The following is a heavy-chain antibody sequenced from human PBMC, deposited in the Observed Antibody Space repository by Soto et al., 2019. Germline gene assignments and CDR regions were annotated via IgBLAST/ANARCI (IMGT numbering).Heavy chain of an antibody. D-gene: IGHD1-7*01. Sequence: ASVKVSCKASGYTFTGYYMHWVRQAPGQGLEWMGWINPNSGGTNYAQKFQGRVTMTRDTSISTAYMELSRLRSDDTAVYYCARVGRTGTTFYLFDYWGQGTLVTVSS. V-gene: IGHV1-2*02. J-gene: IGHJ4*02. CDR2: INPNSGGT. CDR3: ARVGRTGTTFYLFDY. CDR1: GYTFTGYY.